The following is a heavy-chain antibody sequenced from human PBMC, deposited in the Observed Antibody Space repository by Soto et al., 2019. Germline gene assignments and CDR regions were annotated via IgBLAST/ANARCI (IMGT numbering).Heavy chain of an antibody. Sequence: SETLSLTCAVYGGSLCGSYWSWIRQPPGKGLEWIGEINHSGSTNYNPSLKSRVTISVDTSKNQFSLKLTSVTAADTAVYYCARGPITTNPRFDPWGQGTLVTVSS. V-gene: IGHV4-34*01. CDR2: INHSGST. CDR3: ARGPITTNPRFDP. D-gene: IGHD3-22*01. CDR1: GGSLCGSY. J-gene: IGHJ5*02.